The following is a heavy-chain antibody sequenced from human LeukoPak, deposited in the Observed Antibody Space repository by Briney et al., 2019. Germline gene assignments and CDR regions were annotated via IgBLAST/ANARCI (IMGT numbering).Heavy chain of an antibody. CDR1: GYTFTSYG. CDR3: ARDRVSKSSGGSCYGY. J-gene: IGHJ4*02. D-gene: IGHD2-15*01. V-gene: IGHV1-18*01. Sequence: GASVKVSCKASGYTFTSYGISWVRQAPGQGLEWMGWISAYNGNTNYAQKLQGRVTMTTDTSTSTAYMELRSLRSDDTAVYYCARDRVSKSSGGSCYGYWGQGTLVTVSS. CDR2: ISAYNGNT.